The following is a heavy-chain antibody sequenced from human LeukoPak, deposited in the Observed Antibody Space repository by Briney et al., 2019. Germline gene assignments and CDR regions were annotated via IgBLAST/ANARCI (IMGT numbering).Heavy chain of an antibody. Sequence: GGSLRLSCAASGFTFSDYWMNWVRQAPGKGLEWVANLDQDGGGKYYLDSVKGRFTISRDNAKSSLYLQIDSLRAEDTAVYYCARGAWAPFDYWGQGSLLTVSS. D-gene: IGHD7-27*01. V-gene: IGHV3-7*01. CDR3: ARGAWAPFDY. J-gene: IGHJ4*02. CDR1: GFTFSDYW. CDR2: LDQDGGGK.